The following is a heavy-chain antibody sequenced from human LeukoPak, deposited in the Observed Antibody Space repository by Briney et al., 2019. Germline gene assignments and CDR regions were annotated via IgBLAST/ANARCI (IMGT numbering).Heavy chain of an antibody. V-gene: IGHV1-2*02. Sequence: ASVKVSCKASGYTFTGYHMHWVRHAPGQGLEWVGWINPKNGGANYAQQFQGRVTMTRDTSISTVYMEPSSLTSDDTAVYYCARVRAYYDGSGDPFDAWGQGTLVTVSS. CDR3: ARVRAYYDGSGDPFDA. CDR2: INPKNGGA. CDR1: GYTFTGYH. D-gene: IGHD3-22*01. J-gene: IGHJ4*02.